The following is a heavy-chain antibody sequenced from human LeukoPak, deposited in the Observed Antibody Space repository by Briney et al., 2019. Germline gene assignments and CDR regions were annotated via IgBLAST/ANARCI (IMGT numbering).Heavy chain of an antibody. J-gene: IGHJ5*02. Sequence: GRSLRLSCAASGFTFSSYSMNWVRQAPGKGLEWVSGINWNGGSRGYADSVKGRFTISRDNAKNSVYLQMNSLRSEDTAFYHCARDRCSSTSCYNTPNWFDPWGQGTLVTVSS. CDR1: GFTFSSYS. CDR3: ARDRCSSTSCYNTPNWFDP. V-gene: IGHV3-20*01. CDR2: INWNGGSR. D-gene: IGHD2-2*02.